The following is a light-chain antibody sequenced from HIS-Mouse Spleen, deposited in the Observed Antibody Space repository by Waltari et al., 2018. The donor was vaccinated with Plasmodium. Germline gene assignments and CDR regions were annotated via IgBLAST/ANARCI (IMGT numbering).Light chain of an antibody. CDR1: SSDVGGYNY. CDR3: RSDAGSNNLV. J-gene: IGLJ2*01. Sequence: QSALTQPPSASGSPGQSVTISCTGTSSDVGGYNYVSWYQQHPGKAPKVMNYDVSKRPSGVPERFAGCKSGNTAFLTVSGLEAEDEADYYCRSDAGSNNLVFGGGTKLTVL. V-gene: IGLV2-8*01. CDR2: DVS.